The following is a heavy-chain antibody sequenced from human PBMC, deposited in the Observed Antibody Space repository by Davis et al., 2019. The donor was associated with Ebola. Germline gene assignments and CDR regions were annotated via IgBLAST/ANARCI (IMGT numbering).Heavy chain of an antibody. Sequence: AASVKVSCKASGGTFSSYAISWVRQAPGQGLQWLRGIIPLFGTAIYAQKFQGRVTITADASTSTAYMELSSLRSEDTAVYYCEQDFGSGPNRKTWFDHWGQGTLVTVS. D-gene: IGHD3-3*01. CDR3: EQDFGSGPNRKTWFDH. CDR2: IIPLFGTA. CDR1: GGTFSSYA. J-gene: IGHJ5*02. V-gene: IGHV1-69*13.